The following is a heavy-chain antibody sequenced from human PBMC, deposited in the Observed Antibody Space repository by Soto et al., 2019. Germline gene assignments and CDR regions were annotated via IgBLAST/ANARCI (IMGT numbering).Heavy chain of an antibody. CDR1: GFTFSNYA. CDR3: AKGPYSGGSWPFDY. D-gene: IGHD2-15*01. CDR2: ISNSFSDGNT. Sequence: TGGSLRLSCAASGFTFSNYAMNWVRQAPGKGLEWVSAISNSFSDGNTHYADSVKGRFTISRDNDKNTVFLEMNSLRAEDTAVYYCAKGPYSGGSWPFDYWGQGTLVTVSS. J-gene: IGHJ4*02. V-gene: IGHV3-23*01.